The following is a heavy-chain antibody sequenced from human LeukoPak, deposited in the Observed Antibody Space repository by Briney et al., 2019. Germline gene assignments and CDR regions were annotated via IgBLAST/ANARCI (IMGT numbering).Heavy chain of an antibody. CDR2: TYYSGST. Sequence: SETLSLTCTVSGGSIDSSSYYWGWIRQPPGKGLEWIGSTYYSGSTYYNPSLKSRVTISVDTSKNQFSLKLSSVTAADTAVYYCARHIPLRQLVLWPYYGMDVWGQGTTVTVSS. CDR1: GGSIDSSSYY. V-gene: IGHV4-39*01. J-gene: IGHJ6*02. CDR3: ARHIPLRQLVLWPYYGMDV. D-gene: IGHD6-6*01.